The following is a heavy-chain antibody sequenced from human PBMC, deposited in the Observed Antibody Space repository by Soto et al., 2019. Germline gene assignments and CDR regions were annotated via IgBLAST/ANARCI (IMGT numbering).Heavy chain of an antibody. J-gene: IGHJ4*02. V-gene: IGHV3-23*01. CDR2: ISGSGGST. D-gene: IGHD5-12*01. CDR1: GFTFSSYT. CDR3: AKEGGYDYYFDY. Sequence: GGSLRLSCAASGFTFSSYTMSRVRQAPGKGLEWVSAISGSGGSTYYADSVKGRFTISRDNSKNTLYLQMNSLRAEDTAVYYCAKEGGYDYYFDYWGQGTLVTVSS.